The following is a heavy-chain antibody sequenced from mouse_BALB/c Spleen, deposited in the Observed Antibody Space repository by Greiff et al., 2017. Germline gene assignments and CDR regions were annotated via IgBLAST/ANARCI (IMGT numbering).Heavy chain of an antibody. CDR2: IDPENGDT. V-gene: IGHV14-4*02. D-gene: IGHD1-1*01. J-gene: IGHJ4*01. CDR1: GFNFKDYY. CDR3: NAITTGPMDY. Sequence: DVQLQESGAELVRPGASVKLSCTASGFNFKDYYMHWVKQRPEQGLEWIGWIDPENGDTEYAPKFQGKATMTADTSSNTAYLQLSSLTSEDTAVYYCNAITTGPMDYWGQGTSVTVSS.